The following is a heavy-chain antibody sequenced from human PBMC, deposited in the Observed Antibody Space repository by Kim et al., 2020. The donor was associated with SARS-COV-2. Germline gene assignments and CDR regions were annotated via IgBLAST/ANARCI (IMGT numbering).Heavy chain of an antibody. V-gene: IGHV1-3*01. D-gene: IGHD3-9*01. CDR3: ARDSYYDIFRYYYCYMDV. Sequence: ASVKVSCKASGYTFTSYAMHWVRQAPGQRLEWMGWINAGNGNTKYSQKFQGRVTITRDTSASTAYMELSSLRSEDTAVYYCARDSYYDIFRYYYCYMDVWGKETTVTVSS. J-gene: IGHJ6*03. CDR1: GYTFTSYA. CDR2: INAGNGNT.